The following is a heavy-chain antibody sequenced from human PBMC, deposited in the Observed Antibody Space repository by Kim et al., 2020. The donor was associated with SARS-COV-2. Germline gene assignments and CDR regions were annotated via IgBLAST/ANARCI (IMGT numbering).Heavy chain of an antibody. J-gene: IGHJ4*02. CDR1: GDSVSSNSAA. D-gene: IGHD2-8*02. CDR3: ERGVLGGKGFDY. CDR2: TYYRSKWYN. Sequence: SQTLSLTCAISGDSVSSNSAAWTWIRQSPSRGLEWLGRTYYRSKWYNDYAVSVKSRISINPDTSKNQFSLQLNSVTPEDTAVLYCERGVLGGKGFDYWGQGTQVTVAS. V-gene: IGHV6-1*01.